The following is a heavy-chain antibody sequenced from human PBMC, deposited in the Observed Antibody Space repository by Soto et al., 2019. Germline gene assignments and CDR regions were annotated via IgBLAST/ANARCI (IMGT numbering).Heavy chain of an antibody. V-gene: IGHV3-30*18. CDR3: AKDGRNFWSGYYFDY. D-gene: IGHD3-3*01. CDR2: ISYDGSNK. CDR1: GFTFSSYG. Sequence: PGGSLRLSCAASGFTFSSYGMHWVRQAPGKGLEWVAVISYDGSNKYYADSVKGRFTISRDNSKNTLYLQMNSLRAEDTAVYYCAKDGRNFWSGYYFDYWGQGTLVTVSS. J-gene: IGHJ4*02.